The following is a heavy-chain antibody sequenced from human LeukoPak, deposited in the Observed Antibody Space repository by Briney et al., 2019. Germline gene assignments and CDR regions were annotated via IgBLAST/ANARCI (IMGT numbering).Heavy chain of an antibody. V-gene: IGHV3-53*01. J-gene: IGHJ4*02. CDR3: AGNGYGSGSS. Sequence: GRSLRLSCAASGFTVSRSYMIWARQAPGKGLEWVSVIYSGGTTYYADSVKGRFTISRDNSKNTLYLQMNSLRAEDTAVYYCAGNGYGSGSSWGQGTLVTVSS. CDR1: GFTVSRSY. D-gene: IGHD3-10*01. CDR2: IYSGGTT.